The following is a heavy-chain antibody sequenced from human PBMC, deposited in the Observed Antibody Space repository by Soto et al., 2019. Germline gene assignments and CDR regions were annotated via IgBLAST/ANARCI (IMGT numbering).Heavy chain of an antibody. Sequence: ASVKSSCKASGYTFTVYYMHWVRQAPGQGLEWMGWINPNSGGTNYAQKFQGWVTMTRDTSISTAYMELSRLRSDDTAVYYCARVGILTGSDAFDIWGQGTMVTV. J-gene: IGHJ3*02. V-gene: IGHV1-2*04. CDR2: INPNSGGT. CDR3: ARVGILTGSDAFDI. D-gene: IGHD3-9*01. CDR1: GYTFTVYY.